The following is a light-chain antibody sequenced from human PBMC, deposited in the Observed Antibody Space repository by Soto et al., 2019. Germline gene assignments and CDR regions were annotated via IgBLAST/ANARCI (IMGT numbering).Light chain of an antibody. CDR2: AAS. J-gene: IGKJ1*01. CDR1: QSIDTS. Sequence: DIQMTQSPSSLSASVGDIVTVTCRASQSIDTSLNWYQQKAGKAPRVLISAASRLQSGVPSRFSGSGSGTHFTLTISSLQPEDSATYYCQQGYNTFWTFGQGTKVDIK. V-gene: IGKV1-39*01. CDR3: QQGYNTFWT.